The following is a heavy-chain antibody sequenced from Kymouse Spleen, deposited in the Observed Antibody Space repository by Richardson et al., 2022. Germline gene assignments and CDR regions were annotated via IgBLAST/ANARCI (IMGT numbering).Heavy chain of an antibody. CDR3: TTDVLRYPHYYYYGMDV. CDR1: GFTFSNAW. Sequence: EVQLVESGGGLVKPGGSLRLSCAASGFTFSNAWMSWVRQAPGKGLEWVGRIKSKTDGGTTDYAAPVKGRFTISRDDSKNTLYLQMNSLKTEDTAVYYCTTDVLRYPHYYYYGMDVWGQGTTVTVSS. J-gene: IGHJ6*02. V-gene: IGHV3-15*01. CDR2: IKSKTDGGTT. D-gene: IGHD3-9*01.